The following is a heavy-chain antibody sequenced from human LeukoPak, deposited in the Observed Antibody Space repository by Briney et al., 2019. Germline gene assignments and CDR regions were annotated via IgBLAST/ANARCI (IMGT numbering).Heavy chain of an antibody. CDR1: GYTFTSYG. V-gene: IGHV1-18*04. CDR2: ISAYNGNT. CDR3: ARDIRIAVAGIEYFDY. J-gene: IGHJ4*02. D-gene: IGHD6-19*01. Sequence: ASVKVSCKASGYTFTSYGISWVRQAPGQGLEWMGWISAYNGNTNYAQKPQGRVTMTTDTSTSTAYMELRSLRSDDTAVYYCARDIRIAVAGIEYFDYWGQGTLVTVSS.